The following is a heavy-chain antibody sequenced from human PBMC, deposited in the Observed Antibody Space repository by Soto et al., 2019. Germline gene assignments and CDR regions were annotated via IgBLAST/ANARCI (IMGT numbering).Heavy chain of an antibody. J-gene: IGHJ6*03. CDR2: ISYDGSNK. V-gene: IGHV3-30*18. CDR1: GFTFSSYG. Sequence: GESLKISCAASGFTFSSYGMHWVRQAPGKGLEWVAVISYDGSNKYYADSVKGRFTISRDNSKNTLYLQMNSLRAEDTAVYYCAKDGPPISFYYGSGSFRYYYYMDVWGKGTTVTVSS. D-gene: IGHD3-10*01. CDR3: AKDGPPISFYYGSGSFRYYYYMDV.